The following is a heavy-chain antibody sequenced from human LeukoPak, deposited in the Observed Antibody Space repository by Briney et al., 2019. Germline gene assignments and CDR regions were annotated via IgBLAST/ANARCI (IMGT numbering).Heavy chain of an antibody. D-gene: IGHD3-3*01. CDR2: IYPGDSDT. Sequence: GESLKISCKGSGYSFTSYWIGWVRQMPGKGLEWMGIIYPGDSDTRYSPSFQGQVTISADKSISTAYLQWSSLKASDTAMYYCARSYDWPNPRLNAFDIWGQGTMVTVSS. V-gene: IGHV5-51*01. CDR3: ARSYDWPNPRLNAFDI. CDR1: GYSFTSYW. J-gene: IGHJ3*02.